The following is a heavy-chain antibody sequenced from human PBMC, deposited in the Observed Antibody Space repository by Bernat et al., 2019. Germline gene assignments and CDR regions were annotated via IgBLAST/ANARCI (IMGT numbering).Heavy chain of an antibody. J-gene: IGHJ4*02. V-gene: IGHV1-69*02. CDR3: ARQRNPTYYYDSSGYSDY. D-gene: IGHD3-22*01. CDR1: GGTFSSYT. CDR2: IIPILGIA. Sequence: QVQLVQSGAEVKKPGSSVKVSCKASGGTFSSYTISWVRQAPGQGLEWMGRIIPILGIANYAQKFQGRVTITADKSTSTAYMELSSQRSEDTAVYYCARQRNPTYYYDSSGYSDYWGQGTLVTVSS.